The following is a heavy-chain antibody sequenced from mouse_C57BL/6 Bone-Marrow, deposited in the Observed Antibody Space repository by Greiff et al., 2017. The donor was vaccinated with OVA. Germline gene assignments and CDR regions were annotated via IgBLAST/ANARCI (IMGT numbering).Heavy chain of an antibody. V-gene: IGHV14-4*01. D-gene: IGHD2-3*01. Sequence: EVQLQQSGAELVRPGASVKLSCTASGFNIKDDYMHWVKQRPEQGLEWIGWIDPENGDTEYASKFQGKATITADTSSNTAYLQLSSLTSEDTAVYYCTFYDGYYRYAMDYWGQGTSVTVSS. J-gene: IGHJ4*01. CDR1: GFNIKDDY. CDR3: TFYDGYYRYAMDY. CDR2: IDPENGDT.